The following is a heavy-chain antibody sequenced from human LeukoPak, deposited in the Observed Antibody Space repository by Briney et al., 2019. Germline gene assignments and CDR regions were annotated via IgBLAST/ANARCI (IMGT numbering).Heavy chain of an antibody. V-gene: IGHV3-30*02. J-gene: IGHJ3*02. Sequence: LPGRSLRLSCAASGFTFSSYGMHWVRQAPGKGLEWVAFIRYDGSNKYYADSVKGRFTISRDNSKNTLYLQMNSLRAEDTAVYYCAKDLESGNSYAFDIWGQGTMVTVSS. CDR3: AKDLESGNSYAFDI. CDR2: IRYDGSNK. CDR1: GFTFSSYG. D-gene: IGHD4-23*01.